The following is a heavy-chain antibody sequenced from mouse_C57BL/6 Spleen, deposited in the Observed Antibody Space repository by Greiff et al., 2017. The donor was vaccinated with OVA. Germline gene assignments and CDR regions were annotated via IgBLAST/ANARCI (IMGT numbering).Heavy chain of an antibody. J-gene: IGHJ4*01. D-gene: IGHD3-3*01. CDR3: ARGLGNAMAY. CDR1: GYAFSSSW. V-gene: IGHV1-82*01. Sequence: VQLQQSGPELVKPGASVKISCKASGYAFSSSWMNWVKQRPGKGLEWIGRIYPGDGDTNYNGKFKGKATLTADKSSSTAYMQLSSLTSEDSAVYFCARGLGNAMAYWGQGTSVTVSS. CDR2: IYPGDGDT.